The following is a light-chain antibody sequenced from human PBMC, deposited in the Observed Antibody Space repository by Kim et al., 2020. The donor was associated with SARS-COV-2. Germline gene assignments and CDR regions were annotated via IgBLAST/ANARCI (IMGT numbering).Light chain of an antibody. J-gene: IGKJ1*01. CDR1: QGISSN. Sequence: DIQMTQSPSSLSASVGDRVTITCRASQGISSNVAWYQQKPGDVPKLLIYDASALLSGVPSRSSGSGSGTDFTLTISSLQPEDVATYYCQKYNGAPWTFGQGTKVDIK. CDR2: DAS. CDR3: QKYNGAPWT. V-gene: IGKV1-27*01.